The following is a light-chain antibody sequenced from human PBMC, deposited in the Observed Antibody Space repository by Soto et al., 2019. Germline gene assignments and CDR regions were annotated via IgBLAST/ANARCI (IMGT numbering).Light chain of an antibody. CDR1: ESVGNW. CDR3: QQANSFPRS. V-gene: IGKV1D-12*01. CDR2: AAT. Sequence: DIQMTQSPSSLSASVGDRITITCRAHESVGNWLAWYQQKPGKAPKLLIYAATTLQSGVPSRFSGSRSGTVFSLTVSSLQPEDFATYYCQQANSFPRSFGGGTKVDIK. J-gene: IGKJ4*01.